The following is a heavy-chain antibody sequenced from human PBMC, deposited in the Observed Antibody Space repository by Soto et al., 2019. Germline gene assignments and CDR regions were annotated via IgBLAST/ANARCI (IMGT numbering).Heavy chain of an antibody. CDR1: GYTFTSYD. V-gene: IGHV1-8*01. CDR3: ARRVPAARRGVHHGMDV. CDR2: MNPNSGNT. Sequence: GASVKVSCKASGYTFTSYDINWVRQATGQGLEWMGWMNPNSGNTGYAQKFQGRVTMTRNTSISTAYMELSSLRSEDTAVYYCARRVPAARRGVHHGMDVWGQGTTVTVS. D-gene: IGHD6-6*01. J-gene: IGHJ6*02.